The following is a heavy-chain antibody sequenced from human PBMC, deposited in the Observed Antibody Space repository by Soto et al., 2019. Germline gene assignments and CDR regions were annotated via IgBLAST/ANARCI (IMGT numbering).Heavy chain of an antibody. CDR2: IISGGTRV. CDR1: GFTFSSEW. Sequence: EVQLVEAGGGLVQPGGSLRLSCAASGFTFSSEWMNRVRQSPGKGLEWVSRIISGGTRVSYADSVKGRFTITRDNAKNTLYLEMHSLTDDDTAVYYCARERTSKGGLDIWGQGTTVTVSS. V-gene: IGHV3-74*01. J-gene: IGHJ6*02. CDR3: ARERTSKGGLDI.